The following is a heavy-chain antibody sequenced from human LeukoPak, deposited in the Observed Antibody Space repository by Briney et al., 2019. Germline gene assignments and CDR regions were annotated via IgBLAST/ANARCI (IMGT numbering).Heavy chain of an antibody. CDR1: GDSISSYY. D-gene: IGHD3-3*01. CDR3: ARGSRGMEWLLYRRGFDY. J-gene: IGHJ4*02. V-gene: IGHV4-4*07. Sequence: PSETLSLTCSVSGDSISSYYWSWIRQPAGKELEWIGRIYTSGSTNYNPSLKSRVTMSVDTSKNQISLKLTSVTAADTAVYYCARGSRGMEWLLYRRGFDYWGQGTLVTVSS. CDR2: IYTSGST.